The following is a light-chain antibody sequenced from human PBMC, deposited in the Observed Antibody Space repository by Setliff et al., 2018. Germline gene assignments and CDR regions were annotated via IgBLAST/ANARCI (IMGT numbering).Light chain of an antibody. CDR2: RNN. Sequence: QSVLTQPPSASGTPGQRVTISCSGSSSNIGSNYVYWYQQLPGTAPKLLIYRNNQRPSGVPDRFSGSKSGTSASLAISGLRSEDEADYYCSSYAGSRNFYVFGTGTKGTV. CDR1: SSNIGSNY. J-gene: IGLJ1*01. V-gene: IGLV1-47*01. CDR3: SSYAGSRNFYV.